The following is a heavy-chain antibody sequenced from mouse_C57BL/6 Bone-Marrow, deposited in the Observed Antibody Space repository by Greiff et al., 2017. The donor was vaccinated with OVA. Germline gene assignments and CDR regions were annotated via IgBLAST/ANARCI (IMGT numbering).Heavy chain of an antibody. V-gene: IGHV14-4*01. CDR3: TPYYYFDY. Sequence: VQLQQSGAELVRPGASVKLSCTASGFNIKDDYMHWVKQRPEQGLEWIGWIDPENGDTEYASKFQGKATITADTSSHTAYLQLSSLTSEDTAVYYCTPYYYFDYWGQGTTLTVSS. J-gene: IGHJ2*01. D-gene: IGHD2-10*01. CDR1: GFNIKDDY. CDR2: IDPENGDT.